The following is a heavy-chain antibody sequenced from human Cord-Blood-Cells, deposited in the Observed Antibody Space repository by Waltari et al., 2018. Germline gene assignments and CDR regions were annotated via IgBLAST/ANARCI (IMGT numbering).Heavy chain of an antibody. J-gene: IGHJ4*02. V-gene: IGHV3-15*01. CDR2: IKSKTDGGTT. CDR1: GFTFSNGW. Sequence: EVQLVESGGGLVKPGGSLRLSCAASGFTFSNGWMSWIRQGPGKGLEWVGRIKSKTDGGTTDYAAPVKGRFTISRDDSKNTLYLQMNSLKTEDTAVYYCTTDCSGGSCYHFDYWGQGTLVTVSS. CDR3: TTDCSGGSCYHFDY. D-gene: IGHD2-15*01.